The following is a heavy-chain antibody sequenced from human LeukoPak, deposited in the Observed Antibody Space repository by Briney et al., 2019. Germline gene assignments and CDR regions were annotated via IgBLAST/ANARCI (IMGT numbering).Heavy chain of an antibody. CDR3: AELGITMIGGV. V-gene: IGHV3-48*03. CDR1: GFTFSSYE. D-gene: IGHD3-10*02. CDR2: ISSSGSTI. Sequence: GGSLRLSCAASGFTFSSYEMNWVRQAPGKGLEGGSYISSSGSTIYYADSVKGRFTISRDNAKNSLDLQMNSLRAEDTAVYYCAELGITMIGGVWGKGTKVTISS. J-gene: IGHJ6*04.